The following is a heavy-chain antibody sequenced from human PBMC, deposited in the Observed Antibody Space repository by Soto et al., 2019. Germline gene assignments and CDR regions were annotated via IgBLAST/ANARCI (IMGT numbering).Heavy chain of an antibody. D-gene: IGHD2-21*02. Sequence: PGWSLRLSCAASVFTFTNSAMNWVRQAPGKGLEWVSTMTGSGGSTYYADSVKGRFTISRDTSKNTVYLHMNSLRAEDTAVYYCTKDVADCGGDCFSGFDSWGQGTLVTVSS. CDR2: MTGSGGST. V-gene: IGHV3-23*01. CDR1: VFTFTNSA. J-gene: IGHJ4*02. CDR3: TKDVADCGGDCFSGFDS.